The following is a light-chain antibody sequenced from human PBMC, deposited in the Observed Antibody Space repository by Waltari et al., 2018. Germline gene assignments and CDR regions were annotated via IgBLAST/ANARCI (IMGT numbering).Light chain of an antibody. CDR3: HHYGSSPFT. CDR1: QTVGLNY. Sequence: EIVLMQSPGTLSLSPGEEVTLSCRASQTVGLNYLAWYQQRPGQAPRLLIYGASSRATGIPDRFSGSGSGTDFTLSISGVEPEDFAVYYCHHYGSSPFTFGQGTKLEI. CDR2: GAS. V-gene: IGKV3-20*01. J-gene: IGKJ2*01.